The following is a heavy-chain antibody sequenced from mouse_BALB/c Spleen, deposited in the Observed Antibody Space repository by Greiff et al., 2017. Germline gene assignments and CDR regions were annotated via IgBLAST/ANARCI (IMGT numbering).Heavy chain of an antibody. CDR1: GFTFSSFG. CDR2: ISSGSSTI. D-gene: IGHD2-12*01. CDR3: VYDGPD. Sequence: DVMLVESGGGLVQPGGSRKLSCAASGFTFSSFGMHWVRQAPEKGLEWVAYISSGSSTIYYADTVKGRFTISRDNPKNTLFLQMTSLRSEDTAMYYCVYDGPDWGQGTLVTVSA. V-gene: IGHV5-17*02. J-gene: IGHJ3*01.